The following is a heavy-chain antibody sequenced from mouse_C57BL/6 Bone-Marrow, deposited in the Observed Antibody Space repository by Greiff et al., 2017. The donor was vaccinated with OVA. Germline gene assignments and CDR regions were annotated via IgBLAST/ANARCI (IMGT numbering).Heavy chain of an antibody. CDR2: IYPRSGNT. D-gene: IGHD2-4*01. J-gene: IGHJ3*01. Sequence: QVQLQQSGAELARPGASVKLSCKASGCTFTSYGISWVKQRTGQGLEWIGEIYPRSGNTYYNEKFKGKATLTADKSSSTAYMELRSLTSEDSAVYFCARLGDYDAWFAYWGQGTLVTVSA. V-gene: IGHV1-81*01. CDR1: GCTFTSYG. CDR3: ARLGDYDAWFAY.